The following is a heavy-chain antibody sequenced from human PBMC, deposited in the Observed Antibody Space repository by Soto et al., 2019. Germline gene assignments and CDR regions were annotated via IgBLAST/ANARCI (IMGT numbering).Heavy chain of an antibody. J-gene: IGHJ6*02. D-gene: IGHD2-8*01. CDR2: ISSSSSKI. CDR1: GFTFISHS. V-gene: IGHV3-21*01. CDR3: ARWSGHCSNGVCVGLYFYYNDMDV. Sequence: EMQLVESGGGLVKSGGSLRLSCAASGFTFISHSMNWVRQAPGKGLEWVASISSSSSKIYYADSVKGRFTISRDNAENSLYLQMNSLRADDTAVYYCARWSGHCSNGVCVGLYFYYNDMDVWGQGTTVIVSS.